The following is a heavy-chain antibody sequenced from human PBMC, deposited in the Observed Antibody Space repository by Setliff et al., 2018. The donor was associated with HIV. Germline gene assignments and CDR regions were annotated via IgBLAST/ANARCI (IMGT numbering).Heavy chain of an antibody. V-gene: IGHV4-61*02. Sequence: PSETLSLTCSVSGGSISSGSYYWTWIRQAAGKGLEWIGRIYTSGSSNYNPSLKSRVTISVDTSKNQFSLKLSSVTAADTAVYYCATSRRITTFGVVIISFGNWGQGTLVTAPQ. D-gene: IGHD3-3*01. CDR1: GGSISSGSYY. J-gene: IGHJ4*02. CDR3: ATSRRITTFGVVIISFGN. CDR2: IYTSGSS.